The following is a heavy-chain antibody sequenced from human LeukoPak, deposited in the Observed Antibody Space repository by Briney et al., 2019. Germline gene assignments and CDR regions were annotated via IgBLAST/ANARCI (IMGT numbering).Heavy chain of an antibody. CDR3: ARVRSSGWYFDY. CDR1: GGSISSYY. Sequence: SETLSLTCTVSGGSISSYYWSWIRQPPGKGLEWIGYIYYSGSTNYNPSLKSRVTISVDTSKNQFSLKLSSVTAADTAVYYCARVRSSGWYFDYWGQGTLVTVSS. CDR2: IYYSGST. D-gene: IGHD6-19*01. V-gene: IGHV4-59*01. J-gene: IGHJ4*02.